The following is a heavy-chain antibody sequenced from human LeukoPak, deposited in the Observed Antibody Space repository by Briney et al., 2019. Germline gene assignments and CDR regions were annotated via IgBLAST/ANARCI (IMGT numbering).Heavy chain of an antibody. CDR2: IIPIFGTA. D-gene: IGHD5-18*01. Sequence: SVTVSFTASGGTFSIYAISWVRQAPGQGLEWMGGIIPIFGTANYAQKFQGRVTITADESTSTAYMELSSLRSEDTAVYYCALRRAMSLLIDYWGQGTLVTVSS. V-gene: IGHV1-69*13. CDR3: ALRRAMSLLIDY. CDR1: GGTFSIYA. J-gene: IGHJ4*02.